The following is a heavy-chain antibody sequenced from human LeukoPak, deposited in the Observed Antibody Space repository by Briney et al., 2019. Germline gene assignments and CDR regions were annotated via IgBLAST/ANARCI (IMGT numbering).Heavy chain of an antibody. V-gene: IGHV3-7*03. Sequence: GGSLRLSCAASGFKLSSFWMSWVRQAPGKGLEWVAKIKEDGSEKYYVDSVKGRFTISRDTSKNMVFLQMNSLRVEDTAVYYCARGIDYWGRGTLVTVSS. CDR3: ARGIDY. J-gene: IGHJ4*02. CDR2: IKEDGSEK. CDR1: GFKLSSFW.